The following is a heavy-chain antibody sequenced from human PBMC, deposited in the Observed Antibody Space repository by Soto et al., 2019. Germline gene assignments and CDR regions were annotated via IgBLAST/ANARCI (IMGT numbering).Heavy chain of an antibody. CDR3: AKDFIPVVTDAFDI. CDR2: ISYDGSNK. V-gene: IGHV3-30*18. Sequence: GGSLRLSCAASGFTFSSYGMHRVRQAPGKGLEWVAVISYDGSNKYYADSVKGRFTISRDNSKNTLYLQMNSLRAEDTAVYYCAKDFIPVVTDAFDIWGQGTMVTVSS. CDR1: GFTFSSYG. D-gene: IGHD3-22*01. J-gene: IGHJ3*02.